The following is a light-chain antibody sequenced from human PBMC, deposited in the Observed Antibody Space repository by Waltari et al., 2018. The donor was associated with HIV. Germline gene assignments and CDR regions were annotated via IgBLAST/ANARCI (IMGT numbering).Light chain of an antibody. Sequence: DIVMTQFPLSLTVTPGESAYISCRSSQSLLHNNGYNYLNWYLQKPGQSPQLLISLGANRASGVPDRFSGRGSGTDFTLEISRVEAGDVGVYYCMQALQTPRTFGQGTKLETK. CDR1: QSLLHNNGYNY. V-gene: IGKV2-28*01. CDR2: LGA. CDR3: MQALQTPRT. J-gene: IGKJ2*01.